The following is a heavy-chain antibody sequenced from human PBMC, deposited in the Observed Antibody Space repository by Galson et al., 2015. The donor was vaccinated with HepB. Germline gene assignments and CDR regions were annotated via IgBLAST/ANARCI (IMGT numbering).Heavy chain of an antibody. CDR1: GFTFSSYD. CDR2: IGTAGDT. V-gene: IGHV3-13*01. CDR3: ARVRTGHWYFDL. D-gene: IGHD3-10*01. J-gene: IGHJ2*01. Sequence: SLRLSCAASGFTFSSYDMHWVRQATGKGLEWVSAIGTAGDTYHPGSVKGRFTISRENAKNSLYLQMNSLRAEDTAVYYCARVRTGHWYFDLWGRGTLVTVSS.